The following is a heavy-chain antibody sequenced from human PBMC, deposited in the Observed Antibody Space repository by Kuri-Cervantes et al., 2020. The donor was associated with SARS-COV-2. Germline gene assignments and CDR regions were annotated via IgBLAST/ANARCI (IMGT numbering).Heavy chain of an antibody. D-gene: IGHD3-10*01. CDR3: ARPTYYYGSGRMDV. J-gene: IGHJ6*02. CDR2: ISISISTI. CDR1: GFTFSDYY. V-gene: IGHV3-11*01. Sequence: GESLKISCSASGFTFSDYYMSWIRQAPGKGLEWVSYISISISTIYYPDSVKGRFTISRDNAKNSLYLQMNSLRAEDTAVYYCARPTYYYGSGRMDVWGQGTTVTVSS.